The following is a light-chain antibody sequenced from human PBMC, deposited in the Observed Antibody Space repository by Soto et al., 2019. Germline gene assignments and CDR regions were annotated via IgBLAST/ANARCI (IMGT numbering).Light chain of an antibody. Sequence: EIVLTQSPGTLSLSPGERATLSCRASQSVSSSYLAWYQQKPGQAPRLLIYGASSRATGIPDRFSGSGYEKDFTITIRRLEPEDFAVYYCHQYDSSHLTFGGGTKVEIK. CDR2: GAS. CDR3: HQYDSSHLT. CDR1: QSVSSSY. J-gene: IGKJ4*01. V-gene: IGKV3-20*01.